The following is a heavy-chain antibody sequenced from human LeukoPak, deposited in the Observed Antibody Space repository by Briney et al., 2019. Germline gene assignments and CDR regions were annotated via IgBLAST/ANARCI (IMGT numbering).Heavy chain of an antibody. CDR2: ISKNSDLK. CDR3: ARGGDGYSRFDP. Sequence: GGSLRLSCAASGFTFSSDSMNWVRQAPGKGLEWVSYISKNSDLKSHADSVKGRFTIFRDNAKNSLFLQMNSLRVEDTAVYYCARGGDGYSRFDPWGQGTLVTVSS. CDR1: GFTFSSDS. V-gene: IGHV3-48*04. J-gene: IGHJ5*02. D-gene: IGHD5-24*01.